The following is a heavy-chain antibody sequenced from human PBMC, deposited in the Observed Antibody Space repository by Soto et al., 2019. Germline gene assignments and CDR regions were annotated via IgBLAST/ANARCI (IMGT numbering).Heavy chain of an antibody. D-gene: IGHD6-13*01. CDR1: GFTFSNSW. J-gene: IGHJ4*02. CDR2: IKQDESEK. Sequence: EVQLAESGGGLVQPGGSLRLSCEASGFTFSNSWMSWVRQAPEKGLEWVANIKQDESEKYYVDSVKGRFTISRDNAKNSLYLQMNSLTAEDTAVYYCARLSIAAANGDYWGQGTLVTVSS. V-gene: IGHV3-7*03. CDR3: ARLSIAAANGDY.